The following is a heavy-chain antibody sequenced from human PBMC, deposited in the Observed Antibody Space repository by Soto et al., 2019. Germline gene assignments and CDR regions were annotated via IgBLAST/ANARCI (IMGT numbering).Heavy chain of an antibody. CDR2: IDPSDSYT. V-gene: IGHV5-10-1*01. J-gene: IGHJ6*02. Sequence: PXDSLTISCKGSGYSFTSYWISLVRQMPGKGLEWMGRIDPSDSYTNYSPSFQGHVTISADKSISTAYLQWSSLKASDTAIYYCAASIFYYGMDVWGQGTTVTVS. CDR1: GYSFTSYW. CDR3: AASIFYYGMDV.